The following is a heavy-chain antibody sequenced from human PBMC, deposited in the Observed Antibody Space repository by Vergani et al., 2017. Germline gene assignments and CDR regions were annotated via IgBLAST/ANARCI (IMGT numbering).Heavy chain of an antibody. CDR3: AREDSGYDSSGDAFDI. D-gene: IGHD5-12*01. CDR1: GGSFSGYY. J-gene: IGHJ3*02. Sequence: QVQLQQWGAGLLKPSETLSLTCAVYGGSFSGYYWSWIRQPPGKGLEWIGEINHSGSTNYHPSLKSRVTISVDTSKNQFSLKLSSVTAADTAVYYCAREDSGYDSSGDAFDIWGQGTMVTVSS. CDR2: INHSGST. V-gene: IGHV4-34*01.